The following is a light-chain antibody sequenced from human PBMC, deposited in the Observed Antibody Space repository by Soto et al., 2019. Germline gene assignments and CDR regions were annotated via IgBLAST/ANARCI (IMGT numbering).Light chain of an antibody. V-gene: IGLV1-47*01. CDR2: RNN. CDR1: SSNIGSNY. CDR3: AAWDDSLSGYVV. J-gene: IGLJ2*01. Sequence: QSVLTQPPSASGTPGQRVTISCSGSSSNIGSNYVYWYQQLPGTAPKLLTYRNNQRPSGVPDRFSGSKSGTSASRAISGLRSEDEADYYCAAWDDSLSGYVVFGGGTKVTVL.